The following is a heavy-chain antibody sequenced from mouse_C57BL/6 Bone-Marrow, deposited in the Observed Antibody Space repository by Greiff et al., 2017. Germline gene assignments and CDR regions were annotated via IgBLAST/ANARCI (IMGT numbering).Heavy chain of an antibody. Sequence: QVQLQQSGAELAKPGASVTLSCKASGYTFTSYWMHWVKQRPGQGLEWIGYINPSSGYTKYNQKFKDKATLTADTSSSTAYMQLSSLTYEDSAVYYCARWGDRGFDYWGQGTTLTVSS. CDR2: INPSSGYT. CDR3: ARWGDRGFDY. CDR1: GYTFTSYW. J-gene: IGHJ2*01. V-gene: IGHV1-7*01. D-gene: IGHD2-13*01.